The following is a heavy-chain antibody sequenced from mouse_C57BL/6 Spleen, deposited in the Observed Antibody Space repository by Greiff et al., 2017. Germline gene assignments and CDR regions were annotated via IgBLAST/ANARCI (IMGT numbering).Heavy chain of an antibody. D-gene: IGHD4-1*01. V-gene: IGHV1-81*01. CDR2: IYPRSGNT. CDR3: AKGNWDRESYFDY. CDR1: GYTFTSYG. Sequence: VQLQQSGAELARPGASVKLSCKASGYTFTSYGISWVKQRTGQGLEWIGEIYPRSGNTYYNEKFKGKATLTADKASRTAYMELRSLTSEDSAVYFCAKGNWDRESYFDYWGQGTTLTVSS. J-gene: IGHJ2*01.